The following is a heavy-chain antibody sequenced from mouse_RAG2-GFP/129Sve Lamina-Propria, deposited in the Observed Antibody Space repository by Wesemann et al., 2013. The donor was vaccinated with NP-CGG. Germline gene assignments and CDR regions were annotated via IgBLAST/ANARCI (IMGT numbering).Heavy chain of an antibody. CDR2: IYPRDGST. CDR3: AREDYGSSYYYFDY. V-gene: IGHV1-78*01. CDR1: GYTFTDHT. J-gene: IGHJ2*01. Sequence: QVQLQQSDAELVKPGASVKISCKVSGYTFTDHTIHWMKQRPEQGLEWIGYIYPRDGSTKYNEKFKGKATLTADKSSSTAYMQLSSLTSEDSAVYYCAREDYGSSYYYFDYWGQGTTLTVSS. D-gene: IGHD1-1*01.